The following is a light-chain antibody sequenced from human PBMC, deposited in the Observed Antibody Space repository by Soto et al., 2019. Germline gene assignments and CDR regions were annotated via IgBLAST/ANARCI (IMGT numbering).Light chain of an antibody. V-gene: IGKV4-1*01. CDR2: CAS. CDR1: QSVLYSSNNKNY. Sequence: DIVMTQSPDSLAVSLGERATINCKSSQSVLYSSNNKNYLAWYQQKPVQPPKMLIDCASTRESGVPDRFSGSGSGTDFNLTISSLQAEDVAVYYCQKYYSIPTFGQGPKVEIK. CDR3: QKYYSIPT. J-gene: IGKJ1*01.